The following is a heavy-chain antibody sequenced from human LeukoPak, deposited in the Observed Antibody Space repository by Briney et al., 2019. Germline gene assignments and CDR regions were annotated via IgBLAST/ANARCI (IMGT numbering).Heavy chain of an antibody. CDR1: GDSISNGDNY. Sequence: SETLSLTCTVSGDSISNGDNYWSWIRQPPGKGLEWIGYIYSTGNTYYNPSLKRRVTISEQTSKNQFSLRLSSMTAADTAVYYCARTSPSYHDSSDYRDYYYMDVWGKGTTVTVSS. CDR3: ARTSPSYHDSSDYRDYYYMDV. V-gene: IGHV4-30-4*01. CDR2: IYSTGNT. J-gene: IGHJ6*03. D-gene: IGHD3-22*01.